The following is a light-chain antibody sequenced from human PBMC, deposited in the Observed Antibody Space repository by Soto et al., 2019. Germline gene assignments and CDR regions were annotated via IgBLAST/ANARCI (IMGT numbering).Light chain of an antibody. CDR1: QGIRND. J-gene: IGKJ4*01. CDR3: LQHNTYPLLT. Sequence: DIQMTQSPSSLSASVGDRVTITCRASQGIRNDLAWYQQEPGKAPKRLIYAASSLQSGVPSRFSGSGSGTEFTLPISSLQPEDFATYYCLQHNTYPLLTFGGGTRVEIK. V-gene: IGKV1-17*01. CDR2: AAS.